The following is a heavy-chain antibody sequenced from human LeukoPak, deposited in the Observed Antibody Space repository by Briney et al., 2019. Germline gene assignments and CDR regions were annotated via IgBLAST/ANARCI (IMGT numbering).Heavy chain of an antibody. J-gene: IGHJ1*01. V-gene: IGHV3-21*01. Sequence: GGSLRLSCAASGFTFSSYSMNWVRQAPGKGLEWVSSISSSSYIYYADSVKGRFTISRDNAKNSLYLQMNSLRAEDTAVYYCARDGDCSGGSCYSGTVYFQHWGQGTLVTVSS. CDR2: ISSSSYI. CDR3: ARDGDCSGGSCYSGTVYFQH. CDR1: GFTFSSYS. D-gene: IGHD2-15*01.